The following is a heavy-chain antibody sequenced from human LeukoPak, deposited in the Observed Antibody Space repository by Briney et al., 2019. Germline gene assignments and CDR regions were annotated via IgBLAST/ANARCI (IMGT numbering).Heavy chain of an antibody. V-gene: IGHV4-39*01. CDR2: IYYSGST. Sequence: SETLSLTCTVSGGSISSSSYYWGWIRQPPWKGLEGTGSIYYSGSTYYNPSLKRRATISVDTTKNQFSLKLSSVTAADTAVYYCARHDIVVVPAGGSIFGYWGQGTLVTVSS. J-gene: IGHJ4*02. CDR3: ARHDIVVVPAGGSIFGY. CDR1: GGSISSSSYY. D-gene: IGHD2-2*01.